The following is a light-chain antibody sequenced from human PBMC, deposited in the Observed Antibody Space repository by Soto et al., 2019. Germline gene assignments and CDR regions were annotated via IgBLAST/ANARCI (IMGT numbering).Light chain of an antibody. Sequence: QSVLTQSPSVSGAPGQRVTISCTGSSSNIGAGYDVHWYQQLPGRAPKLLIYGNTNRPSGVPDRFSGSKSGTSASLAITGLQAEDEADYYCLSFDSSLSVVFGGWTQLTVL. CDR3: LSFDSSLSVV. CDR1: SSNIGAGYD. CDR2: GNT. J-gene: IGLJ2*01. V-gene: IGLV1-40*01.